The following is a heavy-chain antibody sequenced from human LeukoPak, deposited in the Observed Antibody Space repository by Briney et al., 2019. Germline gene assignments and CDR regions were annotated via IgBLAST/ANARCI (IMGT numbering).Heavy chain of an antibody. J-gene: IGHJ4*02. CDR3: ARDSSSTSCYLGY. CDR2: INPSGGST. Sequence: ASVKGSCKASGYTFTSYYIHWVRQAPGQGLEWMGIINPSGGSTSYAQMFQGRVTMTRDTSTSTVYMELSSLRSEDTAVYYCARDSSSTSCYLGYWGQGTLVTVSS. CDR1: GYTFTSYY. D-gene: IGHD2-2*01. V-gene: IGHV1-46*01.